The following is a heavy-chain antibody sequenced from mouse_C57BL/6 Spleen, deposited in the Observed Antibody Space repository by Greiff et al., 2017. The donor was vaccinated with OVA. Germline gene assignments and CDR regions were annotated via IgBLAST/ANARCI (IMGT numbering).Heavy chain of an antibody. CDR1: GFTFSDYG. V-gene: IGHV5-17*01. CDR3: ARGYYDYGNYYAMDY. D-gene: IGHD2-4*01. CDR2: ISSGSSTI. J-gene: IGHJ4*01. Sequence: EVQLVESGGGLVKPGGSLKLSCAASGFTFSDYGMHWVRQAPEKGLEWVAYISSGSSTINYADTVKGRSTISRDNAKNTLFLQMTSLRSEDTAMYYCARGYYDYGNYYAMDYWGQGTSVTVSS.